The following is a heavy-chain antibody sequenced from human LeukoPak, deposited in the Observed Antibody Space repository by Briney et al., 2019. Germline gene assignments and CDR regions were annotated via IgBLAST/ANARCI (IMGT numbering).Heavy chain of an antibody. CDR2: INGDGTRI. CDR3: TRNDDTMPFDN. CDR1: GLTFANYW. D-gene: IGHD1-1*01. J-gene: IGHJ4*02. V-gene: IGHV3-74*01. Sequence: PGGSLRLSCAASGLTFANYWMHWARQVPGKVPVWVARINGDGTRIDYADFVKGRFTISRDNAKNSLYLQMSSLRSEDTALYHCTRNDDTMPFDNWGQGTLVTVSS.